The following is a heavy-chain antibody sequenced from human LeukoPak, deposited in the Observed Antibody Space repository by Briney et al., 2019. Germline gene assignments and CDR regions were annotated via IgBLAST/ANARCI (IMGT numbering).Heavy chain of an antibody. CDR2: IYYGGTT. V-gene: IGHV4-39*01. CDR1: GGSISSSSYF. J-gene: IGHJ4*02. D-gene: IGHD4-17*01. Sequence: PSETLSLTCTVSGGSISSSSYFWGWIRQPPGKGREWFGRIYYGGTTYYSPSLKSRVTISVETSKNQFSLKLSSVTAADTAVYYCARYRRATTVTTRGEFDYWGQGTLVTVSS. CDR3: ARYRRATTVTTRGEFDY.